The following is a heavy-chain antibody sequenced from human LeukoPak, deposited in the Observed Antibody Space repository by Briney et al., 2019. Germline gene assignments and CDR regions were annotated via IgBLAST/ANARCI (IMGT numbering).Heavy chain of an antibody. CDR2: IWYDGSNK. D-gene: IGHD2-15*01. CDR3: TRDRGCSGGRCYSNYYYYGTDV. V-gene: IGHV3-33*01. J-gene: IGHJ6*04. Sequence: GRSLRLSCAASGFTFSSYGMHWVRQAPGKGLEWVGVIWYDGSNKYYADSVKGRFTISRDNSKKTLYLQMNSLRAEDTAVYYCTRDRGCSGGRCYSNYYYYGTDVWGKGTTVTVSS. CDR1: GFTFSSYG.